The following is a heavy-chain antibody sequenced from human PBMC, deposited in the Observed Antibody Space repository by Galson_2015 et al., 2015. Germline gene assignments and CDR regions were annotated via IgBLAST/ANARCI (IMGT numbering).Heavy chain of an antibody. CDR3: ARVLAVAGTGYDY. CDR2: ISSSSSYI. J-gene: IGHJ4*02. V-gene: IGHV3-21*01. D-gene: IGHD6-19*01. Sequence: SLRLSCAASGFTFSSYSMNWVRQAPGKGLEWVSSISSSSSYIYYADSVKGRFTISRDNAKNSLYLQMNSLRAEDTAVYYCARVLAVAGTGYDYWGQGTLVTVSS. CDR1: GFTFSSYS.